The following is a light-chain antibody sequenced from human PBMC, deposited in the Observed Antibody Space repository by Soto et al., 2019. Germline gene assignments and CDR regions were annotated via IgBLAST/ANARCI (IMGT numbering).Light chain of an antibody. V-gene: IGKV3-11*01. J-gene: IGKJ5*01. CDR3: QQCSNWPIT. CDR1: QSVSSY. CDR2: DAS. Sequence: EIVLTQSPATLSLSPGERATLSCRASQSVSSYLAWDQQKPGQAPRLLIYDASNGATGIPARFSGSGSGTDFTLTISSLEPEDFAVYDCQQCSNWPITFGQGTRLEIK.